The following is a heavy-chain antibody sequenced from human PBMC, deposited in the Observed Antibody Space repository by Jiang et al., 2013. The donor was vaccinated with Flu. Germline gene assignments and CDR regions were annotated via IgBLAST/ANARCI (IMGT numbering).Heavy chain of an antibody. J-gene: IGHJ5*02. CDR1: GYTFTSYG. V-gene: IGHV1-18*01. CDR2: ISAYNGNT. Sequence: EVKKPGASVKVSCKASGYTFTSYGISWVRQAPGQGLEWMGWISAYNGNTNYAQRLQGRVTMTTDTSTSTAYMELRSLRSDDTAVYYCARLTPYCSGGSCYGGWFDPWGQGTLVTVSS. CDR3: ARLTPYCSGGSCYGGWFDP. D-gene: IGHD2-15*01.